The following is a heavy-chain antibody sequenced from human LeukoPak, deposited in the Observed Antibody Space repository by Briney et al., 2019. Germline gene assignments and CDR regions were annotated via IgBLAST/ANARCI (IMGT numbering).Heavy chain of an antibody. D-gene: IGHD6-13*01. J-gene: IGHJ4*02. Sequence: GSLRLSCSASGFTFSGYAMHWVRGAPGKGLEYVSAIISNGESTYYSDSVKDRFTISRDNSKNTLYLQMSSLRPEDTAVYYCVKSASTWYLFDYWGQGTLVTVSS. CDR1: GFTFSGYA. CDR2: IISNGEST. V-gene: IGHV3-64*03. CDR3: VKSASTWYLFDY.